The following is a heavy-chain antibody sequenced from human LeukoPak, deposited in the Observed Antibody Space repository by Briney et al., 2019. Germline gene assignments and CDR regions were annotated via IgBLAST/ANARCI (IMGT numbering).Heavy chain of an antibody. J-gene: IGHJ4*02. Sequence: PSGTLSLTCAVSGSSISSNNWWTWVRQAPGKGLEWIGEIYHYGTTNYNPSLKGRVTISVDKSKNQFSLKFNSVTAADTAVYYCARGPALGAHLDYWGQGNLVTVSS. CDR3: ARGPALGAHLDY. D-gene: IGHD1-26*01. CDR1: GSSISSNNW. V-gene: IGHV4-4*02. CDR2: IYHYGTT.